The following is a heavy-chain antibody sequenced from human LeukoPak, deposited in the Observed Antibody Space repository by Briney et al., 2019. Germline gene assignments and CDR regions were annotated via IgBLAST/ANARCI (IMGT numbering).Heavy chain of an antibody. CDR2: ISNNGGYT. CDR1: GFTFSSYA. V-gene: IGHV3-23*01. D-gene: IGHD2-2*02. J-gene: IGHJ4*02. CDR3: AKDSGGKYQLLYLVVDY. Sequence: PGGSLRLSCAASGFTFSSYAMSWVRQTPGKGLEWVSAISNNGGYTYYADSVKGRFTISRDNSKNTLYLQMNNLRAEDTAVYYCAKDSGGKYQLLYLVVDYWGQGTLVTVSS.